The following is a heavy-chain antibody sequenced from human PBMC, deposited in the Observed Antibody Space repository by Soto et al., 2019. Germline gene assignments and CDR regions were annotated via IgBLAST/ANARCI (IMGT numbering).Heavy chain of an antibody. D-gene: IGHD6-19*01. J-gene: IGHJ6*03. CDR1: GGSISSYY. CDR3: ARGVSALALYYMDV. V-gene: IGHV4-59*01. Sequence: PSETLSLTCTVSGGSISSYYWSWIRQPPGKGLEWIGYIYYSGSTNYNPSLKSRVTISVDTSKNQFSLKLSSVTAADTAVYYCARGVSALALYYMDVWGEGTTVTVSS. CDR2: IYYSGST.